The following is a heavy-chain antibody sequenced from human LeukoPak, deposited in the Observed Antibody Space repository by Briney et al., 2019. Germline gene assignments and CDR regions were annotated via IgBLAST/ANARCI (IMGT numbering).Heavy chain of an antibody. CDR3: ANPNS. J-gene: IGHJ4*02. CDR2: VKRDGTVT. V-gene: IGHV3-74*01. CDR1: GFTFTSHW. Sequence: GGSLRLSCVASGFTFTSHWMHWVRQTPGKGLMWVSRVKRDGTVTSYADSVKGRFTISRDNAKNTVYLQMSSLRVEDTGVYYCANPNSWGQGTLVTVSS.